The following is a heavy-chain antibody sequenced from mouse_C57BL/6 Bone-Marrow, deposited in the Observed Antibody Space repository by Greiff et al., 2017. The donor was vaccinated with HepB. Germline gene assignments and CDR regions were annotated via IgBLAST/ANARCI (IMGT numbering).Heavy chain of an antibody. J-gene: IGHJ4*01. D-gene: IGHD2-10*01. Sequence: QVQLQQPGAELVRPGTSVKLSCKASGYTFTSYWMHWVKQRPGQGLEWIGVIDPSDSYTNYNQKFKGKATLTVDKSSSTAYMQLSGLTSEDSAGYFWAMGALLLGYAMDDWGQGTSVTVSS. CDR2: IDPSDSYT. CDR1: GYTFTSYW. CDR3: AMGALLLGYAMDD. V-gene: IGHV1-59*01.